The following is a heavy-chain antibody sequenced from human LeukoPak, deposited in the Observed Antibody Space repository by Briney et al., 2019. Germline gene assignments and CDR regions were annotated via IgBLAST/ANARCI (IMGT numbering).Heavy chain of an antibody. V-gene: IGHV4-59*01. CDR2: IYYSGST. Sequence: SETLSLTCTVSGGSISSYYWSWIRQPPGKGLEWIGYIYYSGSTNYNPSLKSRVTISVDTSKNQFSLKLSSVTAADTVVYYCARKRSGVAGLGYYYYMDVWGKGTTVTVSS. J-gene: IGHJ6*03. D-gene: IGHD6-19*01. CDR1: GGSISSYY. CDR3: ARKRSGVAGLGYYYYMDV.